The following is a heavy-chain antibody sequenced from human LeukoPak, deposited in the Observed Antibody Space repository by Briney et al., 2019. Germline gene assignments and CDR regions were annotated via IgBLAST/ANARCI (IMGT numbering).Heavy chain of an antibody. D-gene: IGHD1-26*01. CDR1: GDTVTSYA. CDR3: ARDSGSYYWGIYYYYMDV. J-gene: IGHJ6*03. V-gene: IGHV7-4-1*02. CDR2: INTNTGNP. Sequence: ASAKVSCKASGDTVTSYAMNGVRQAPGQWLEWMGWINTNTGNPTYAQGFTGRFVFSLDTSVSTAYLQISSLKAEDTAVYYCARDSGSYYWGIYYYYMDVWGKGTTVTVSS.